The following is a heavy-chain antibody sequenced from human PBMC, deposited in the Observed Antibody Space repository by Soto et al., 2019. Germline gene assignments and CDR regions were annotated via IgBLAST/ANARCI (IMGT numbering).Heavy chain of an antibody. Sequence: QVQLVQSGAEVKKPGASVKVSCKASGYTFTSYGISWVRQAPGQGLEWMGWISAYNGNTNYAQKLQGRVTMTTXXSXRXDYMELRSLRSDDTAVYYCARDDGAAGLDYYYGMDVWGQGPTVTVSS. CDR3: ARDDGAAGLDYYYGMDV. D-gene: IGHD6-13*01. CDR1: GYTFTSYG. V-gene: IGHV1-18*01. J-gene: IGHJ6*02. CDR2: ISAYNGNT.